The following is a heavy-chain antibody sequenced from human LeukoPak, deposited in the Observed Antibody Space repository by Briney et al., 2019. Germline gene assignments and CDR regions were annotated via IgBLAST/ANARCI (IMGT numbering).Heavy chain of an antibody. V-gene: IGHV1-8*01. J-gene: IGHJ4*02. CDR2: MNPNSGNT. CDR3: ARKIAAAGTGFDY. CDR1: GYTFTSYD. Sequence: ASVKVSCKASGYTFTSYDINWVRQATGQGLEWMGWMNPNSGNTGYAQEFQGRVTMTRNTSISTAYMELSSLRSEDTAVYYCARKIAAAGTGFDYWGQGTLVTVSS. D-gene: IGHD6-13*01.